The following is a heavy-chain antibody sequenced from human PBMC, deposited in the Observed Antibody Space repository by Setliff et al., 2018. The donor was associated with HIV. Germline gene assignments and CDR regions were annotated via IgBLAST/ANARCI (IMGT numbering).Heavy chain of an antibody. CDR2: IYYSGST. CDR3: ASRVYYYDSSGYLREEGFDP. J-gene: IGHJ5*02. D-gene: IGHD3-22*01. Sequence: SETLSLTCTVSGGSISNSRYYWSWIRQPPGKGLEWIESIYYSGSTYYNPSLKSRVTISVDTSKNQFSLKLSSVTAADAAVYYCASRVYYYDSSGYLREEGFDPWGQGTLVTVSS. CDR1: GGSISNSRYY. V-gene: IGHV4-39*01.